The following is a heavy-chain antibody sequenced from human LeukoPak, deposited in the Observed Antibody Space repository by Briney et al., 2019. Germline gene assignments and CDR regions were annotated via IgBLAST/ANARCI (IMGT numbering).Heavy chain of an antibody. V-gene: IGHV4-61*02. CDR1: GGSISSGSYY. Sequence: PSETLSLTCTVSGGSISSGSYYWSWIRQPAGKGLEWIGRIYTSGSTNYNHSLKSRVTISVDTSKNQFSLKLSSVTAADTAVYYCARSIVVVPAAKADAFDIWGQGTMVTVSS. CDR2: IYTSGST. D-gene: IGHD2-2*01. J-gene: IGHJ3*02. CDR3: ARSIVVVPAAKADAFDI.